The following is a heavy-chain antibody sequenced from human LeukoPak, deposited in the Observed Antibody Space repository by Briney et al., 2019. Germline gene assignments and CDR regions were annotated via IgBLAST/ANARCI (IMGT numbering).Heavy chain of an antibody. CDR3: AKDQDYDILTGLGYGRANRGGSSNWFDP. Sequence: PGGSLRLSCAASGFTFSSYWMHWVRQAPGKGLVWVSRIKSDGSSTSYADSVKGRFTISRDNAKNSLYLQMNSLRAEDTALYYCAKDQDYDILTGLGYGRANRGGSSNWFDPWGQGTLVTVSS. CDR2: IKSDGSST. V-gene: IGHV3-74*01. D-gene: IGHD3-9*01. CDR1: GFTFSSYW. J-gene: IGHJ5*02.